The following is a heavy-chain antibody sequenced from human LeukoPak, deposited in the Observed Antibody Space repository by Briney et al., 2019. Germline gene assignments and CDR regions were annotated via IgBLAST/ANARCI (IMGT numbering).Heavy chain of an antibody. CDR2: IYYSGST. Sequence: ASETLSLTCTVSGGSISSSSYYWGWIRQPPGKGLEWIGSIYYSGSTYYKPSLKSRVTISVDTSKNQFSLKLSSVTAADTAVYYCAKMGHYYETGWGQGTLVTVSS. CDR1: GGSISSSSYY. CDR3: AKMGHYYETG. J-gene: IGHJ4*02. D-gene: IGHD3-22*01. V-gene: IGHV4-39*07.